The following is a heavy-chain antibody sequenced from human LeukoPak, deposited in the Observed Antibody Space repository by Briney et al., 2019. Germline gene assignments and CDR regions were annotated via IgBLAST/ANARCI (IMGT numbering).Heavy chain of an antibody. V-gene: IGHV4-59*08. Sequence: PSETLSLTCTLSGGSLSSYYWSWIRQPPGKGLEWIGYIYYSGSTNYNPSLKSRVTISVDTSKNQFSLKLSSVTAADTAVYYCARISQLELLNWFDPWGQGTLVTVSS. J-gene: IGHJ5*02. D-gene: IGHD1-7*01. CDR1: GGSLSSYY. CDR2: IYYSGST. CDR3: ARISQLELLNWFDP.